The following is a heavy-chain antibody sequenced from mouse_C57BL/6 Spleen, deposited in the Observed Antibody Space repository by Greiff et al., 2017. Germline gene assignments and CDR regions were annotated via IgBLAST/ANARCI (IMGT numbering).Heavy chain of an antibody. CDR3: ARGGYYGSKDY. V-gene: IGHV1-69*01. Sequence: QVQLKQPGAELVMPGASVKLSCKASGYTFTSYWMHWVKQRPGQGLEWIGEIDPSDSYTNYNQKFKGKSTLTVDKSSSTAYMQLSSLTSEDSAVYYCARGGYYGSKDYWGQGTSVTVSS. D-gene: IGHD1-1*01. J-gene: IGHJ4*01. CDR2: IDPSDSYT. CDR1: GYTFTSYW.